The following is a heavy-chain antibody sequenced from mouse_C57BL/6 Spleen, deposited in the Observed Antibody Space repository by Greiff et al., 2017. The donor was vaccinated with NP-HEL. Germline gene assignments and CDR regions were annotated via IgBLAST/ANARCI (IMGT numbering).Heavy chain of an antibody. Sequence: DVKLVESGGGLVQPKGSLKLSCAASGFSFNTYAMNWVRQAPGQGLEWVARIRSKSNNYATYYADSVKDRFTISRDDSESMLYLQMNNLKTEDTAMYYCVRQGSRDYFDYWGQGTTLTVSS. D-gene: IGHD1-3*01. J-gene: IGHJ2*01. CDR1: GFSFNTYA. CDR3: VRQGSRDYFDY. CDR2: IRSKSNNYAT. V-gene: IGHV10-1*01.